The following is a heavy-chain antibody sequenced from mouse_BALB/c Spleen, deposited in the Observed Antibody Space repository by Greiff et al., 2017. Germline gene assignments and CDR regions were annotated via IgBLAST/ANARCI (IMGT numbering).Heavy chain of an antibody. J-gene: IGHJ4*01. CDR2: ISSGSSTI. V-gene: IGHV5-17*02. CDR1: GFTFSSFG. D-gene: IGHD2-4*01. CDR3: ARSYDSRAMDY. Sequence: EVQRVESGGGLVQPGGSRKLSCAASGFTFSSFGMHWVRQAPEKGLEWVAYISSGSSTIYYADTVKGRFTISRDNPKSTLFLQMTSLRSEDTAMYYCARSYDSRAMDYWGQGTSVTVSS.